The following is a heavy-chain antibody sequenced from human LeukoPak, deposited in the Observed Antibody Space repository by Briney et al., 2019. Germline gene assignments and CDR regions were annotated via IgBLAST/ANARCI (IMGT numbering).Heavy chain of an antibody. Sequence: GGSLRLSCAASGFTFSTYSMNWVRQAPGKGLEWVSSIGGSSTSIYYAGSVKGRFTISRDNAKNSLYLQMNSLRAEDTAVYYCAREEGKQKMEALDYWGRGTLVTVSS. V-gene: IGHV3-21*06. CDR3: AREEGKQKMEALDY. D-gene: IGHD6-13*01. CDR2: IGGSSTSI. CDR1: GFTFSTYS. J-gene: IGHJ4*02.